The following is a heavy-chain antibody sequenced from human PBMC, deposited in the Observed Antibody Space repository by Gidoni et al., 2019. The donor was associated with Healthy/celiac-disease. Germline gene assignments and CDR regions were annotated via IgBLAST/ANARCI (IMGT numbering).Heavy chain of an antibody. Sequence: QVQLQESGPGLVKPSQTLSLTCTVSGGSISSGGYYWSWIRQHPGKGLEWIWYIYYSGSTYYHPSLKSRVTISVDTSKNQFSLKLSSVTAADTAVYYCAREGTMVRHAFDIWGQGTMVTVSS. CDR1: GGSISSGGYY. D-gene: IGHD3-10*01. CDR2: IYYSGST. CDR3: AREGTMVRHAFDI. J-gene: IGHJ3*02. V-gene: IGHV4-31*03.